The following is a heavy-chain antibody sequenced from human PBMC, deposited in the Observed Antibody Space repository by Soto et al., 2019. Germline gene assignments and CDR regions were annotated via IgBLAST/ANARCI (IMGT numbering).Heavy chain of an antibody. CDR3: ARDYCSGGSCYFHTPSSFDY. J-gene: IGHJ4*02. CDR2: ISAYNGNT. V-gene: IGHV1-18*01. D-gene: IGHD2-15*01. Sequence: ASVKVSCKASGYTFTSYGISWVRQAPAQGREGMRWISAYNGNTNYAQKLQGRVTMTTDTSTSTAYMELRSLRSDDTAVYYCARDYCSGGSCYFHTPSSFDYWGQGTLVTVSS. CDR1: GYTFTSYG.